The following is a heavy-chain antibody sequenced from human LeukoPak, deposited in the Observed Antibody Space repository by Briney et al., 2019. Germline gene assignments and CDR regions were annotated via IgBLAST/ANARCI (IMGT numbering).Heavy chain of an antibody. CDR2: INPSGGST. Sequence: ASVKVSCKASGYTFTSYYMHWVRQAPGQGLEWMGIINPSGGSTSYAQKFQGRVTMTRDMSTSTVYMELSRLRSDDTAVYYCASKGEYYYDSSGLLGVGDLDIWGQGTMVTVSS. D-gene: IGHD3-22*01. CDR1: GYTFTSYY. CDR3: ASKGEYYYDSSGLLGVGDLDI. J-gene: IGHJ3*02. V-gene: IGHV1-46*01.